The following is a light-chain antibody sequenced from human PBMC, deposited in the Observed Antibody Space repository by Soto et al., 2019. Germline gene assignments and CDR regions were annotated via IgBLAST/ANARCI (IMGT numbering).Light chain of an antibody. V-gene: IGKV3-15*01. CDR3: HQRQSWPRT. Sequence: EIVMTQSPATLSVSPGERATLSCRASQSVSSNLAWYQQKPGQAPRPLIYGASTRATGIPARFSASGTGTDFTLTISDVQPEDFAVYYCHQRQSWPRTFGQGTKVDIK. CDR2: GAS. CDR1: QSVSSN. J-gene: IGKJ1*01.